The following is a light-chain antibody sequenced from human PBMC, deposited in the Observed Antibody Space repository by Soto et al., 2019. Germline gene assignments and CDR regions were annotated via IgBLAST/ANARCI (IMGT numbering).Light chain of an antibody. Sequence: QSVLTQPASVSGSPGQSITISCTGTNSDVGAYDYVSWYQQHPGKVPKLMIYEVSDRPSGVSNRFSGSKSGNTASLTISGLQADDEADYYCASYASNNNYVFGTGTKATV. V-gene: IGLV2-14*01. CDR1: NSDVGAYDY. CDR3: ASYASNNNYV. CDR2: EVS. J-gene: IGLJ1*01.